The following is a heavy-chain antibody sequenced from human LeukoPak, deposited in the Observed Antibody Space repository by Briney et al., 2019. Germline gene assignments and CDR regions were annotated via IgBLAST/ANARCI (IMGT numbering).Heavy chain of an antibody. CDR3: VRGSTPGPYY. D-gene: IGHD1-1*01. Sequence: ASVKVSCKASGYTFSIYDINWVRQAPGQGLDWMGWVNPKSGNTGYAEKFQGRLTMTVDNSITTAYLDLSSLRVDDTAVYYCVRGSTPGPYYWGQGTLVTVSS. V-gene: IGHV1-8*01. CDR1: GYTFSIYD. CDR2: VNPKSGNT. J-gene: IGHJ4*02.